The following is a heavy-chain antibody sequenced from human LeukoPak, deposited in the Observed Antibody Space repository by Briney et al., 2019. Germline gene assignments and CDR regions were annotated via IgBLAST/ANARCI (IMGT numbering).Heavy chain of an antibody. Sequence: GGSLRLSCAASGFTFRNYAMSWVRQAPGKGQEWVSVISGSGGSTFYADSVKGRFTISRDNSKNTLYLQMNSLRAEDTAVYYCAKEGQEEFDVTHIDYWGQGTLVTVFS. CDR1: GFTFRNYA. J-gene: IGHJ4*02. CDR3: AKEGQEEFDVTHIDY. CDR2: ISGSGGST. D-gene: IGHD3-9*01. V-gene: IGHV3-23*01.